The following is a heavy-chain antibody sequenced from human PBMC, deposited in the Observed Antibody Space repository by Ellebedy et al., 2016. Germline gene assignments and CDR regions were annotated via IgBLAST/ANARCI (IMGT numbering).Heavy chain of an antibody. CDR2: IYSGGST. D-gene: IGHD3-10*01. CDR1: GFSVSDNY. CDR3: ARTSSGRADAFDI. V-gene: IGHV3-53*01. J-gene: IGHJ3*02. Sequence: GESLKISCAASGFSVSDNYMSCVRQAPGKGLEWLSVIYSGGSTYYADSVKGRFTISRDNSKNTLYLQMNSLRAEDTAVYYCARTSSGRADAFDIWGQGTMVTVS.